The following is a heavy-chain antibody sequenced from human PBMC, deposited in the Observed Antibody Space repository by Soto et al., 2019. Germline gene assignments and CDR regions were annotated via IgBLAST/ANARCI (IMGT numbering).Heavy chain of an antibody. V-gene: IGHV4-59*11. D-gene: IGHD6-6*01. Sequence: SVTLSLRSTVAGGTISDLCGSWIRQPPGKGLEWIGYIYYSGSTNYNPSLKSRVTISVDTSKNQFSLNLRSMSPADTAVYYCARVGGLAARTFDYWGPGTLVTGSS. CDR1: GGTISDLC. CDR3: ARVGGLAARTFDY. J-gene: IGHJ4*02. CDR2: IYYSGST.